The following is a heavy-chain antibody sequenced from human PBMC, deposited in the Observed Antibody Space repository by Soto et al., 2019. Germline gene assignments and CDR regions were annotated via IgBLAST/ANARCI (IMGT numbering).Heavy chain of an antibody. J-gene: IGHJ4*02. CDR2: SWFDGSIA. V-gene: IGHV3-33*01. Sequence: GGSLRLSCVASGFKFTDYGLNWVRQTPGKGLEWVAISWFDGSIAYYAESVKGRFTISRDDSRNTMYLHMNSLRGEDTAMYYCARDGARIDSSGKFDYWGRGTLVTVSS. CDR1: GFKFTDYG. D-gene: IGHD3-22*01. CDR3: ARDGARIDSSGKFDY.